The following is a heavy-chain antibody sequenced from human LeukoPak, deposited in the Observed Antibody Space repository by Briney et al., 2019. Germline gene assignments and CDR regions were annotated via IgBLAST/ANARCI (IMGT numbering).Heavy chain of an antibody. CDR2: INHSGST. J-gene: IGHJ4*02. Sequence: SETLSLTCAVYGGSFSGYYWSWIRQPPGKGLEWIGEINHSGSTNYNPSLKSRVTILVDTSKNQFSLKLSSVTAADTAVYYCARGDASGRPGIGFDFWGQGTLVTVSS. D-gene: IGHD1-26*01. V-gene: IGHV4-34*01. CDR3: ARGDASGRPGIGFDF. CDR1: GGSFSGYY.